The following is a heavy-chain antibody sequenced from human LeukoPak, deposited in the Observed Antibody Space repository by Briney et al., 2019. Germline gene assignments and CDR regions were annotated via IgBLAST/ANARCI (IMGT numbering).Heavy chain of an antibody. CDR3: ARDLPGDAFDI. Sequence: SETLSLTCTVSGGSISSYYWSWIRQPPGKGLEWIGYIYYSGSTNYNPSLKSRVTISVDTSKNQSSLKLSSVTAADTAVYYCARDLPGDAFDIWGQGTMVTVSS. D-gene: IGHD3-10*01. CDR2: IYYSGST. CDR1: GGSISSYY. V-gene: IGHV4-59*08. J-gene: IGHJ3*02.